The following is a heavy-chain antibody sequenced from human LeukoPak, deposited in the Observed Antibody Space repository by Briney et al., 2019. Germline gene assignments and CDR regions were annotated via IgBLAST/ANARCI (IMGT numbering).Heavy chain of an antibody. J-gene: IGHJ5*02. V-gene: IGHV3-7*01. CDR1: GIAFSYYW. CDR3: ARDNRITVFGVVKSHWFDP. Sequence: GGSLRLSCAASGIAFSYYWISWVRQAPGKGLEWVASIKQDGSEKYYVDSVKGRFTVSRDNAKDSLYLQMNSLRAEDTAVYYCARDNRITVFGVVKSHWFDPWGQGTLVTVSS. CDR2: IKQDGSEK. D-gene: IGHD3-3*01.